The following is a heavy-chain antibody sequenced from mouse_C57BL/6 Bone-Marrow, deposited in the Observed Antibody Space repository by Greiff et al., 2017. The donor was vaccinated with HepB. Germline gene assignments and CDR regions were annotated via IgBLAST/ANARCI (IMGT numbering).Heavy chain of an antibody. V-gene: IGHV1-64*01. Sequence: VQLQQPGAELVKPGASVKLSCKASGYTFTSYWMHWVKQRPGQGLEWIGMIHPNSGSTNYNEKFKSKATLTVDKSSSTAYMQLSSLTSEDSAVYYCARLALRLYFDYWGQGTTLTVSS. J-gene: IGHJ2*01. D-gene: IGHD1-1*01. CDR3: ARLALRLYFDY. CDR1: GYTFTSYW. CDR2: IHPNSGST.